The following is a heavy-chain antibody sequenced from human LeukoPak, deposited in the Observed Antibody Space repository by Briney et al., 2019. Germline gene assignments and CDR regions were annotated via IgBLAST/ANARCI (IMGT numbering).Heavy chain of an antibody. D-gene: IGHD3-22*01. CDR2: ISHDGSNK. CDR3: AKDYYDISGSRYDF. Sequence: GGSLRLSCAASGFTFSSYAMHWVRQAPGKGLEWVAVISHDGSNKYYADSVKGRFTISRDNSKNTLYMQVNSLRAEDTAVYYCAKDYYDISGSRYDFWGQGTLVTVSS. CDR1: GFTFSSYA. V-gene: IGHV3-30-3*01. J-gene: IGHJ4*02.